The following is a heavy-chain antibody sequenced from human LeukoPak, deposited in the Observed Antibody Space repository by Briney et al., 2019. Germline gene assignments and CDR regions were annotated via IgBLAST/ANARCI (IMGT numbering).Heavy chain of an antibody. V-gene: IGHV3-30*04. D-gene: IGHD6-19*01. Sequence: GGSLRLSCAASGFTFSSYAMHWVRQAPGKGLGWVAVISYDGSNKYYADSVKGRFTISRDNSKNTLYLQMNSLRAEDTAVYYCARTLRGNRIAVAGTSFDYWGQGTLVTVSS. CDR3: ARTLRGNRIAVAGTSFDY. J-gene: IGHJ4*02. CDR1: GFTFSSYA. CDR2: ISYDGSNK.